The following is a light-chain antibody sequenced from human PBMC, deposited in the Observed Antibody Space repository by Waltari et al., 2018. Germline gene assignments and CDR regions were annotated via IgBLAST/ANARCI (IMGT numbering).Light chain of an antibody. J-gene: IGKJ3*01. CDR2: GAS. CDR3: HQYGNSPRT. V-gene: IGKV3-20*01. CDR1: QSVNANS. Sequence: EIVLTQSPDTLSLSPGEGASLSCRASQSVNANSLAWYQQKPDQAPRLLIYGASTRATGIPDRFSGSGSGTDFTLTITRLEPEDFAVYFCHQYGNSPRTFGPGTKLDIK.